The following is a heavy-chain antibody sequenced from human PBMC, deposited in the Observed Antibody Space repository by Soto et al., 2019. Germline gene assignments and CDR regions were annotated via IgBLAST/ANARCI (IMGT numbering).Heavy chain of an antibody. CDR1: GFTFSSYA. CDR2: ISGSGGAK. J-gene: IGHJ6*03. CDR3: AKLGAGTPLYYSYMDV. Sequence: GGSLRLSCEASGFTFSSYAMTWIRQAPGQGLQWVSGISGSGGAKYYADSVKGRLTISRDNSKNTLNLQMNSVRVEDTGVYYCAKLGAGTPLYYSYMDVWGKGTTVTVSS. D-gene: IGHD3-10*01. V-gene: IGHV3-23*01.